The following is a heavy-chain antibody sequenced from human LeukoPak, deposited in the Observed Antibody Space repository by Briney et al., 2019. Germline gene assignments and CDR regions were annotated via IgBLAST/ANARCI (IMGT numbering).Heavy chain of an antibody. V-gene: IGHV3-7*04. J-gene: IGHJ4*02. D-gene: IGHD2/OR15-2a*01. CDR3: ARDREYYNYFEC. CDR1: GFTLSRYW. CDR2: IKHDGSEK. Sequence: GGSLRLSCAASGFTLSRYWMSWVRQAPGKGLEWVANIKHDGSEKYYVDSVKGRFTISRDNAKNSLYLQMNSLRGEDTAVYYCARDREYYNYFECWGQGTLVTVSS.